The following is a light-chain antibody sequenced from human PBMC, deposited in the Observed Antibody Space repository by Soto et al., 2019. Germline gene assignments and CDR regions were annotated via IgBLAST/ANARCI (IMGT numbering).Light chain of an antibody. CDR3: QHYGNSSWT. Sequence: ELVLTQSPVALSLSSGERATLSCRASQSVSSTLLTWYQQKPGQAPRLLIYGVSSRATGIPARFSGSGSGTDFTLNISRVEPQDFAVYFCQHYGNSSWTFGQGSRVEIK. J-gene: IGKJ1*01. CDR2: GVS. V-gene: IGKV3-20*01. CDR1: QSVSSTL.